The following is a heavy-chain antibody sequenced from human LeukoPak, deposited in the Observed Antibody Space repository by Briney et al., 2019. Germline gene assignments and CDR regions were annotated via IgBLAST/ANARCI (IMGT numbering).Heavy chain of an antibody. D-gene: IGHD1-26*01. V-gene: IGHV3-23*01. J-gene: IGHJ4*02. CDR2: ISGNGGTT. CDR3: ANRATVNAFDY. CDR1: EFTFSSYA. Sequence: GGSLRLSCAASEFTFSSYAMSWVRQAPGKGLEWVSVISGNGGTTDYAHSVKGRFTISRDNSKNTLYLQMNSLRVEDTAVYYCANRATVNAFDYWGQGTLVTVSS.